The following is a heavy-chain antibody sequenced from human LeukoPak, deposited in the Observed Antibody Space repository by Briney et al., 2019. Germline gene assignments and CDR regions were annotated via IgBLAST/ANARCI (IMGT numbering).Heavy chain of an antibody. Sequence: PSETLSLTCAVYGGSFSGYYWSWIRQPPGKGLEWIGEINHSGSTNYNPSLKSRVTISVDTSKNQFSLKLSSVTAADTAVYYCARGSVSRYSYGYWRYWGQGTLVTVSS. J-gene: IGHJ4*02. V-gene: IGHV4-34*01. CDR2: INHSGST. CDR3: ARGSVSRYSYGYWRY. D-gene: IGHD5-18*01. CDR1: GGSFSGYY.